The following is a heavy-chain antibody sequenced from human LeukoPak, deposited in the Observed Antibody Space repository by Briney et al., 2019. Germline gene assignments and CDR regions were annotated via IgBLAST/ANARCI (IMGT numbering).Heavy chain of an antibody. V-gene: IGHV3-15*01. CDR2: IKSKTDGGTT. Sequence: GGSLRLSCAASGFTFSNALMSWVRQAPGKGLEWVGRIKSKTDGGTTDYAAPVKGRFTISRDDSKNTLYLQMNSLKAEDTAVYYCTTGHYYGSGSPIPFNYWGQGTLVTVSS. D-gene: IGHD3-10*01. J-gene: IGHJ4*02. CDR3: TTGHYYGSGSPIPFNY. CDR1: GFTFSNAL.